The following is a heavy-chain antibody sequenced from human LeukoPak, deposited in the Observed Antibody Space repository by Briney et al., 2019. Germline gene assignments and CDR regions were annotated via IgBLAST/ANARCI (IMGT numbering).Heavy chain of an antibody. V-gene: IGHV1-2*02. CDR2: INPNSGGT. D-gene: IGHD3-10*01. Sequence: ASVKVSCKASGYTFTGYYMHWVRQAPGQGLEWMGWINPNSGGTNYAQKFQGRVTMTRDTSISTAYMELSRLRSDDTAVYYCAGITMVRGSPADRGQGTLVTVSS. CDR1: GYTFTGYY. J-gene: IGHJ4*02. CDR3: AGITMVRGSPAD.